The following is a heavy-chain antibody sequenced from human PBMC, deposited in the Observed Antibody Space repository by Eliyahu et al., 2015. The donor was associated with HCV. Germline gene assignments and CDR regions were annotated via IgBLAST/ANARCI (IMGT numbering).Heavy chain of an antibody. D-gene: IGHD2-21*02. CDR1: GFSFXXYW. J-gene: IGHJ2*01. Sequence: EVQLVESGGGLVQPGGSLXLSCAASGFSFXXYWVHWVRQAPGKGLVWVACINSDGSGTIYADSVKGRFAISRDNDKNTAFLQMDSLRADDTAVYYCARDWQGDPVGDWYFDFWGRGTLVTVSS. V-gene: IGHV3-74*01. CDR2: INSDGSGT. CDR3: ARDWQGDPVGDWYFDF.